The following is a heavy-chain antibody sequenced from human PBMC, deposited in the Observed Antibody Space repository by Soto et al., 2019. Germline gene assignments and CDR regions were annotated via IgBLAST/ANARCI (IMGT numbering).Heavy chain of an antibody. CDR3: ARDYFDSSDYTTNWFDP. CDR1: GDPISNSRFY. V-gene: IGHV4-39*01. Sequence: PSETLSLTCSVSGDPISNSRFYWAWIRQPPGEGLEWIGSIYHTGNAYYNPSLKSRVTIFVDTSKNQFSLKLTSVTAADTALYYCARDYFDSSDYTTNWFDPWGQGTLVTVS. D-gene: IGHD3-22*01. J-gene: IGHJ5*02. CDR2: IYHTGNA.